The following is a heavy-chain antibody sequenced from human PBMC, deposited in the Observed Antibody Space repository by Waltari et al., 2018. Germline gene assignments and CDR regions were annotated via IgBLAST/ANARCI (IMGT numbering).Heavy chain of an antibody. V-gene: IGHV4-61*09. CDR2: IYTSGST. CDR1: GGSISSGSYY. D-gene: IGHD6-13*01. J-gene: IGHJ4*02. Sequence: QVQLQESGPGLVKPSQTLSLTCTVSGGSISSGSYYWSWIRQPAGKGLEWIGYIYTSGSTKYNPSLKSRVTISVDTSKNQFSLKLSSVTAADTAVYYCARYVAAAGTVVDYWGQGTLVTVSS. CDR3: ARYVAAAGTVVDY.